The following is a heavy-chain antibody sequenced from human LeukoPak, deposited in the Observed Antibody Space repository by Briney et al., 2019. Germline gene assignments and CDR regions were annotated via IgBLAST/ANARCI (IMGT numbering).Heavy chain of an antibody. D-gene: IGHD3-22*01. CDR1: GGSFSGYY. CDR2: INHSGST. J-gene: IGHJ5*02. CDR3: ARASGGYYNNWFDP. V-gene: IGHV4-34*01. Sequence: PSETLSLTCAVYGGSFSGYYWSRIRQPPGKGLEWIGEINHSGSTNYNPSLTSRVTISVDTSKNQFSLKLSSVTAADTAVYYCARASGGYYNNWFDPWGQGTLVTVSS.